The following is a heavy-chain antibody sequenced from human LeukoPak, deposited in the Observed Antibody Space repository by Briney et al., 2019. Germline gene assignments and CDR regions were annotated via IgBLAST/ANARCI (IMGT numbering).Heavy chain of an antibody. V-gene: IGHV3-30*03. Sequence: GRSLRLSCAASGFTFSSYGMHWVRQAPGKGLEWVAVISYDGSNKYYADSVKGRFTISRDNSKNTLYPQMNSLRAEDTAVYYCAGSSGLNWFDPWGQGTLVTVSS. D-gene: IGHD5-12*01. CDR3: AGSSGLNWFDP. CDR1: GFTFSSYG. J-gene: IGHJ5*02. CDR2: ISYDGSNK.